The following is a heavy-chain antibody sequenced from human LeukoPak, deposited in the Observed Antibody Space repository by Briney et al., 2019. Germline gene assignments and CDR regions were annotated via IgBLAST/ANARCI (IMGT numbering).Heavy chain of an antibody. CDR3: ARDGHYYDSSGYPVYFDN. D-gene: IGHD3-22*01. J-gene: IGHJ4*02. V-gene: IGHV3-7*01. CDR2: IKQDGSEK. CDR1: GFTFSSHW. Sequence: GGSLRLSCAASGFTFSSHWMSWVRQAPGKGLEWVANIKQDGSEKYYVDSVKGRFTISRDNAKNSLYLQMNSLRAEDTAVYYCARDGHYYDSSGYPVYFDNWGQGTLVTVSS.